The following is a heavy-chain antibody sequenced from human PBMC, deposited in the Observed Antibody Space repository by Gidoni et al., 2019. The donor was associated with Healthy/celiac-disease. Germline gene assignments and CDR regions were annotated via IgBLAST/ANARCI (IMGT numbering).Heavy chain of an antibody. CDR1: GGTFRSYA. CDR3: ARGPSSSDY. D-gene: IGHD6-6*01. Sequence: QGQLVQSGAEGKKPGSSVKLPCKAPGGTFRSYAISWVRQAPGQGLEWIRRISPIFDTANYAQKFQGRVTITADESTSTAYMELSSLRSEDTAVYCCARGPSSSDYWGQGTLVTVSS. V-gene: IGHV1-69*01. CDR2: ISPIFDTA. J-gene: IGHJ4*02.